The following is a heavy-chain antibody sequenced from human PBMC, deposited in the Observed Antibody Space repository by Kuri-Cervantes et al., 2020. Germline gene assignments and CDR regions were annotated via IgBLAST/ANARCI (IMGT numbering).Heavy chain of an antibody. J-gene: IGHJ4*02. CDR3: ARLSYYDSSGTW. CDR1: GYTFTGYY. D-gene: IGHD3-22*01. Sequence: ASVKVSCKASGYTFTGYYMHWVRQAPGQGLEWMGWINPNSGNTNYAQKLQGRVTMTTDTSTSTAYMELRSLRSDDTAVYYCARLSYYDSSGTWWGQGTLVTVSS. CDR2: INPNSGNT. V-gene: IGHV1-18*04.